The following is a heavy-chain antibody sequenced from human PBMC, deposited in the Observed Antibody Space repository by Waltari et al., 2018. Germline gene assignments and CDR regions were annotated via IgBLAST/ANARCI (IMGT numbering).Heavy chain of an antibody. D-gene: IGHD3-22*01. Sequence: EVQLVQSGAEVKKPGESLKISCKGSGYSFTSYWIGLVRQMTGKGLEWMGIIYPGDSDTRYSPSFQGQVTISADKSISTAYLQWSSLKASDTAMYYCARHDSSGYSDTDAFDIWGQGTMVTVSS. V-gene: IGHV5-51*01. J-gene: IGHJ3*02. CDR3: ARHDSSGYSDTDAFDI. CDR2: IYPGDSDT. CDR1: GYSFTSYW.